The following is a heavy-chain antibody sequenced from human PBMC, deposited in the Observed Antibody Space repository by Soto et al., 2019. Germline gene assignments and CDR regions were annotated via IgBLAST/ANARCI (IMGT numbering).Heavy chain of an antibody. CDR3: ARVRQGCSANNCYFDP. D-gene: IGHD1-1*01. V-gene: IGHV4-4*02. Sequence: QVHLQESGPGLVAPSGTLSLTCTLSGGSVRAPDWWNWVRQSPDKGLEWIAEVHISGHSNYNPSLRSRVSVSIDSSKNQFYLNLNSVTAAETAIYYCARVRQGCSANNCYFDPWGQGTQGTSSS. J-gene: IGHJ5*01. CDR1: GGSVRAPDW. CDR2: VHISGHS.